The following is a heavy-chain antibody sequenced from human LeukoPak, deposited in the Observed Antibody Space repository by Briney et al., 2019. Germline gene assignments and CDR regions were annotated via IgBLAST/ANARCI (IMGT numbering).Heavy chain of an antibody. CDR2: IRSKAYGGTT. D-gene: IGHD3-3*01. CDR1: GFTFSSYS. Sequence: PGGSLRLSCAASGFTFSSYSMNWVRQAPGKGLEWVGFIRSKAYGGTTEYAASVKGRFTISRDDSKSIAYLQMNSLKTEDTAVYYCTRVKRYDFWSGDRGGAFDIWGQGTMVTVSS. J-gene: IGHJ3*02. CDR3: TRVKRYDFWSGDRGGAFDI. V-gene: IGHV3-49*04.